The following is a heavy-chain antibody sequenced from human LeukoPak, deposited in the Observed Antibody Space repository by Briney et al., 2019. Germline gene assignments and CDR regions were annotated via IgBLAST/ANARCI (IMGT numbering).Heavy chain of an antibody. CDR2: ISSSGSTI. V-gene: IGHV3-11*01. CDR1: GFTFSDYY. Sequence: GGSLRLSCAASGFTFSDYYMSWIRQAPGKGLEWVSYISSSGSTIYYADSVKGRFTISRDNAKNSLYLQMNSLRAEDTAVYYCAKSGYSSSWPLAKYYFDYWGQGTLVTVSS. J-gene: IGHJ4*02. CDR3: AKSGYSSSWPLAKYYFDY. D-gene: IGHD6-13*01.